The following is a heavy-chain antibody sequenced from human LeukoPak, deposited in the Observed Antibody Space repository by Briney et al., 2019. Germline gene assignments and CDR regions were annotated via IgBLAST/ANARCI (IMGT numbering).Heavy chain of an antibody. CDR2: IYYSGST. J-gene: IGHJ5*02. Sequence: KSSETLSLTCTVSGGSITSSSYYWGWIRQPPGKGLEWIGTIYYSGSTYYNPSLKGRVTISVDASKNQFSLRLTSVTAADTAVYYCASYYYDSGTFYTKYFDPWGQGTLVTVSS. CDR3: ASYYYDSGTFYTKYFDP. D-gene: IGHD3-10*01. V-gene: IGHV4-39*01. CDR1: GGSITSSSYY.